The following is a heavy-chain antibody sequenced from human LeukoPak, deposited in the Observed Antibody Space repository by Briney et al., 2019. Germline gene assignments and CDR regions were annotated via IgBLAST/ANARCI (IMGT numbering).Heavy chain of an antibody. CDR3: ASPTTTVVTPDYYYYGMDV. CDR1: GGTFSSYA. J-gene: IGHJ6*02. D-gene: IGHD4-23*01. V-gene: IGHV1-69*13. CDR2: ISPIFCTA. Sequence: SVKVSCKASGGTFSSYAISWVRQAPGQGLEWMGGISPIFCTANYAQKFQGRVTITADESTSTAYMELSSLRSEDTAVYYCASPTTTVVTPDYYYYGMDVWGQGTTVTVSS.